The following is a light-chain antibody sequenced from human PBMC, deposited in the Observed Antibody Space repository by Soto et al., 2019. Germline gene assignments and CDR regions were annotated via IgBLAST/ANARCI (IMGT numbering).Light chain of an antibody. J-gene: IGLJ1*01. CDR2: EVS. CDR1: SSDVGSYNL. CDR3: CSYAGSSTLYV. Sequence: QSVLTQPASVSGSPGQSITISCTGTSSDVGSYNLVSWYQQHPGKAPKLVIYEVSKRPSGVSNRFSGSKSGNTASLTVSGLQAEDEADYYCCSYAGSSTLYVFGTGTQLTVL. V-gene: IGLV2-23*02.